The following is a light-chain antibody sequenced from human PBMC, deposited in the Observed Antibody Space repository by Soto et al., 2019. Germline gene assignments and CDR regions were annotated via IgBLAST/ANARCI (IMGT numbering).Light chain of an antibody. CDR1: QIVGSTY. V-gene: IGKV3-20*01. Sequence: EIVLTQSPGTLSLSPGERATLSCRASQIVGSTYLAWYQQKPGQAPRLLIYDASSRATGIPDRFSGSGSGTDFTLTISRLEPEDFAVYYCQQYDNSAITFGLGTRLEIK. CDR3: QQYDNSAIT. J-gene: IGKJ5*01. CDR2: DAS.